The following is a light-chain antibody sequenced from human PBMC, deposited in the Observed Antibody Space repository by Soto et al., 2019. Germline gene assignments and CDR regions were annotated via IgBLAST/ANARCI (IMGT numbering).Light chain of an antibody. CDR3: HQRQSWPRT. CDR1: QSVSGN. J-gene: IGKJ1*01. V-gene: IGKV3-15*01. CDR2: DAS. Sequence: EIVMTQYPATLSVSPGESATLSCGASQSVSGNLAWHQQRPGQAPRILMYDASTRATGISARFSGTGSGTEFTLTISSLKYEDFAVYDGHQRQSWPRTFGQGTKVDIK.